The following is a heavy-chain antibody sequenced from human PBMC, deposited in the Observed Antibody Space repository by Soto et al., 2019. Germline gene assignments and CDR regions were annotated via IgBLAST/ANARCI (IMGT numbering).Heavy chain of an antibody. J-gene: IGHJ4*02. CDR1: GYSFTSFW. Sequence: GESLKISCKGSGYSFTSFWISWVRQMPGKGLEWMGRIDPSDSYTSYSPSFQGHVTISADRSISTAYLQWSSLKASDTAMYYCARLERYTGYELHFDYWGQGTQVTVSS. V-gene: IGHV5-10-1*01. D-gene: IGHD5-12*01. CDR3: ARLERYTGYELHFDY. CDR2: IDPSDSYT.